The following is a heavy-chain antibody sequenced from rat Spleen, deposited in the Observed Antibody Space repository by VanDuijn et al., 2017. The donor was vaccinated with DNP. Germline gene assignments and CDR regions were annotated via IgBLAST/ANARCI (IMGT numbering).Heavy chain of an antibody. Sequence: QVQLKESGPGLVQPSQALSLTCTVSGFSLSTNGVSWVRQFPGKGLEWMGVMWSGGGTDYNSALKSRLSISRDTSKSQVFLKMSSLQTEDTAIYYCTRAHNLYWGQGVMVTVSS. CDR3: TRAHNLY. CDR2: MWSGGGT. V-gene: IGHV2-4*01. J-gene: IGHJ2*01. CDR1: GFSLSTNG. D-gene: IGHD1-10*01.